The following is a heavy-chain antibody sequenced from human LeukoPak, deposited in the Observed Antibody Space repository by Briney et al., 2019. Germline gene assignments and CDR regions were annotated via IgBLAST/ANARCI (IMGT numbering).Heavy chain of an antibody. CDR1: GFTFSSYA. D-gene: IGHD6-19*01. V-gene: IGHV3-23*01. CDR2: ISGSGGST. J-gene: IGHJ4*02. Sequence: GGSLRLSCAASGFTFSSYAMSWVRQAPGKGLEWVSAISGSGGSTYYADSVKGRFTISRDNSKNTLYLQVTSLRAEDTALYYCAKGKGSSGWYDWGQGTLVTVSS. CDR3: AKGKGSSGWYD.